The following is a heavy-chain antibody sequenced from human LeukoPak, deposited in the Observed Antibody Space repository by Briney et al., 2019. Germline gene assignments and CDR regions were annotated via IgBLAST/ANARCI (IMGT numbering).Heavy chain of an antibody. D-gene: IGHD1-26*01. Sequence: GASVKVSCKATGFTFTNYDINWVRQATGQGLEWMGWMNPINGNTGYAQKFQGRVTMTRDTSISTVYMELSSLRSEDTAVYYCARDVPIVGASVLSSDYFDYWGQGTLVTVSS. V-gene: IGHV1-8*01. J-gene: IGHJ4*02. CDR2: MNPINGNT. CDR1: GFTFTNYD. CDR3: ARDVPIVGASVLSSDYFDY.